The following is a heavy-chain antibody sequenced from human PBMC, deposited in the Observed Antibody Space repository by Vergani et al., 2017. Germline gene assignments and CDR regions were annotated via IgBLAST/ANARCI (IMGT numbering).Heavy chain of an antibody. J-gene: IGHJ5*02. CDR2: ISWNSGSI. Sequence: EVQLVESGGGLVQPGRSLRLSCAASGFTFDDYAMHWVRQAPGKGLEWVSGISWNSGSIGYADSVKGRFTISRDNAKNSLYLQMNSLRAEDTALYYCANDNGGSYSAWFDPWGQGTLVTVSS. V-gene: IGHV3-9*01. D-gene: IGHD1-26*01. CDR1: GFTFDDYA. CDR3: ANDNGGSYSAWFDP.